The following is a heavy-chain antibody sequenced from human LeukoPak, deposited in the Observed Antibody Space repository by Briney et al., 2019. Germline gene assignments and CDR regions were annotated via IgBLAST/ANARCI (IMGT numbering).Heavy chain of an antibody. V-gene: IGHV4-4*07. J-gene: IGHJ5*02. CDR3: ARDKYYGSGNYGKYNWFDP. CDR2: IYITGST. CDR1: GGSISSFY. Sequence: SETLSLTCTVSGGSISSFYWSWIRRPAGKGLEWIGHIYITGSTNYNPSLKSRVTMSVDTSKNQFSLKLSSVTAADTAVYYCARDKYYGSGNYGKYNWFDPWGQGTLVTVSS. D-gene: IGHD3-10*01.